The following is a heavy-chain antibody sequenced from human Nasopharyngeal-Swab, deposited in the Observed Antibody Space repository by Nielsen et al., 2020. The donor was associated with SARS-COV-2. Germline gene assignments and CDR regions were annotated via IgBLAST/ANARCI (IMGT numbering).Heavy chain of an antibody. CDR2: LSSDARSA. V-gene: IGHV3-30*04. CDR1: GFNFSRYG. CDR3: ASDYYDSGGSGH. Sequence: GESLKISCAASGFNFSRYGVHWVRQAPGKGLDWVATLSSDARSAFYGDSVRGRFTISRDNSKNTLYVQMNSLRPEDTAVYYCASDYYDSGGSGHWGQGTLVTVSS. D-gene: IGHD3-22*01. J-gene: IGHJ4*02.